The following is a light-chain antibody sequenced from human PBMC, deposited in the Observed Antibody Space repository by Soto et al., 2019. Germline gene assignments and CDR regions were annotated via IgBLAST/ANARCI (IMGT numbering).Light chain of an antibody. CDR3: QQTYSIPWT. Sequence: DIQMTQSPSSLSASVGDRVTITCWASQSITNYLNWYQQKPGKAPKLLMYAASSLQSGVPSRFSGSGSGTDFTLTISSLQPEDFATYYCQQTYSIPWTFGQGTKVEIK. CDR1: QSITNY. V-gene: IGKV1-39*01. J-gene: IGKJ1*01. CDR2: AAS.